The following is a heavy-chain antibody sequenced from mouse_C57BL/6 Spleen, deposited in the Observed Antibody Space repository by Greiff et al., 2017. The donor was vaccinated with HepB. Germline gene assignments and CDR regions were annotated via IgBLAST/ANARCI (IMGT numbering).Heavy chain of an antibody. CDR1: GYTFTSYW. J-gene: IGHJ4*01. D-gene: IGHD4-1*01. Sequence: VQLQQPGAELVRPGSSVKLSCKASGYTFTSYWMHWVKQRPIQGLEWIGNIDPSDSETHYNQKFKDKATLTVDKSSSTAYMQLSSLTSEDSAVYYCARYTWEAMDYWGQGTPVTVSS. CDR3: ARYTWEAMDY. CDR2: IDPSDSET. V-gene: IGHV1-52*01.